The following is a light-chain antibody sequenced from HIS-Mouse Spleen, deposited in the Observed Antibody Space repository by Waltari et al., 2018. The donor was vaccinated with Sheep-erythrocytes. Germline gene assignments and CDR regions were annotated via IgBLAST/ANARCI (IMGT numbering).Light chain of an antibody. V-gene: IGLV1-40*01. CDR2: VRS. CDR1: SSNIGAGYD. Sequence: QSVLTQPPSVSGAPGQRVTISCTGSSSNIGAGYDVHWYQQLPGTAPKLLIYVRSNRPSGGPDRLSGSKSGTSASLAITGLQAEDEADYYCQSYDSSLSGWVFGGGTKLTVL. J-gene: IGLJ3*02. CDR3: QSYDSSLSGWV.